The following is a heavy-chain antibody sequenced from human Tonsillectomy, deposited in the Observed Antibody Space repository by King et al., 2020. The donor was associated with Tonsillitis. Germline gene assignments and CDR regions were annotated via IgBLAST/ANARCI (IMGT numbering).Heavy chain of an antibody. Sequence: QLQESGPGLVKPSETLSLTCTVSGGSISSTSFYLGWIRQPPGKGLEGIGSVLYSGGTYYDPALKSRVTISVDTSKNQLSLKLSSVTAADTAVYYCARHRLLNWFDRWGKGTLVTVSS. CDR3: ARHRLLNWFDR. CDR2: VLYSGGT. CDR1: GGSISSTSFY. J-gene: IGHJ5*02. V-gene: IGHV4-39*01. D-gene: IGHD2/OR15-2a*01.